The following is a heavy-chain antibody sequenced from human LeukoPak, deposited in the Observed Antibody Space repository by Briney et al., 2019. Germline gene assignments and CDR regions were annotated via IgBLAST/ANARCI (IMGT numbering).Heavy chain of an antibody. Sequence: PSETLSLTCTVSGGSISSYYWSWIRQPAGKGLEWIGRIYTSGSTNYNPSLKSRVTMSVDTSKNQFSLKLSSVTAADTAVYYCARDRLDSSGYYLTSDYWGREPWSPSPQ. D-gene: IGHD3-22*01. CDR1: GGSISSYY. J-gene: IGHJ4*02. CDR3: ARDRLDSSGYYLTSDY. V-gene: IGHV4-4*07. CDR2: IYTSGST.